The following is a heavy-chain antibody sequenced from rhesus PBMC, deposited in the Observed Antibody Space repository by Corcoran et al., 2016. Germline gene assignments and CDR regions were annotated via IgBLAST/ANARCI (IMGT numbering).Heavy chain of an antibody. CDR1: GASISSHY. CDR2: ISGGRGST. CDR3: ARDESNRFDV. Sequence: QGQLQESGPRLVKPSETLPLTCAVSGASISSHYWSWIRQPPGKGLEGIGYISGGRGSTTYNPSLKGRVTISRDTSKNQISLKLTSVTAADTAVYYCARDESNRFDVWGAGVLVTVSS. J-gene: IGHJ5-1*01. V-gene: IGHV4-147*01.